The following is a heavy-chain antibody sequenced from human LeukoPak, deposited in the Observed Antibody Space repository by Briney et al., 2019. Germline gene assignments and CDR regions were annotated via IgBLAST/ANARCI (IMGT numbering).Heavy chain of an antibody. J-gene: IGHJ3*01. CDR1: GFIFNNYA. Sequence: GGSLRLSCAASGFIFNNYAMHWVRQAPGKGLEWVTVIWHDGSHKDYADSVKGRFTISRDNSKNTLYLQMNDLRAEDTAVYFCVRGWGSNVYASAFDVWGQGTMVTVSS. V-gene: IGHV3-33*08. CDR3: VRGWGSNVYASAFDV. CDR2: IWHDGSHK. D-gene: IGHD3-16*01.